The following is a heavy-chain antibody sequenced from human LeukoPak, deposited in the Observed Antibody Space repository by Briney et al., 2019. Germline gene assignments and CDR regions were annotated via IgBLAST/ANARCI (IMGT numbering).Heavy chain of an antibody. V-gene: IGHV4-59*01. Sequence: PSETLSLTCTVSGGSISSYYWSWIRQPPGRGLEWIGYIYYSGSTNYNPSLKSRVTISVDTSKNQFSLKLSSVTATDTAVYYCARVGAPRGYYYYYMDVWGKGTTVTISS. J-gene: IGHJ6*03. D-gene: IGHD3-10*01. CDR1: GGSISSYY. CDR2: IYYSGST. CDR3: ARVGAPRGYYYYYMDV.